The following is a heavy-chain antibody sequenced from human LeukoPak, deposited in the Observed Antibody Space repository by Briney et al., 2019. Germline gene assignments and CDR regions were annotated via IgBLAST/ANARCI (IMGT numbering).Heavy chain of an antibody. CDR2: ISGSSSYI. CDR1: GFTFSSYN. Sequence: GGSLRLSCAASGFTFSSYNMNWVRQAPGKGLEWVSSISGSSSYIYYADSVKGRFTISRGNAKNSLYLQMNSLRAEDTAVYYCANVYGSGSYLPPQSFDYWGQGTLVTVSS. D-gene: IGHD3-10*01. CDR3: ANVYGSGSYLPPQSFDY. V-gene: IGHV3-21*01. J-gene: IGHJ4*02.